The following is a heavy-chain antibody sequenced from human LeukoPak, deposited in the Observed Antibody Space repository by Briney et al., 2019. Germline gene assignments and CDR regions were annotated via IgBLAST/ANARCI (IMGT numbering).Heavy chain of an antibody. CDR2: INPSGGST. Sequence: GASVKVSCKASGYTFTSYYMHWVRQAPRQGLEWMGIINPSGGSTSHAQKFQGRVTMTRDMSTSTVYMELSSLRSEDTAVYYCARVPQTGDGAFDIWGQGTMVTVSS. V-gene: IGHV1-46*01. J-gene: IGHJ3*02. CDR3: ARVPQTGDGAFDI. D-gene: IGHD7-27*01. CDR1: GYTFTSYY.